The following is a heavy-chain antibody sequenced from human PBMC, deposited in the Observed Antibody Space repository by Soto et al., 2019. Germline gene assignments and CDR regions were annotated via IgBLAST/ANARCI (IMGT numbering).Heavy chain of an antibody. D-gene: IGHD3-16*01. Sequence: EVQLVESGGGLVQPGGSLRLSCAASGFTFSNYWMHWVRQGPGKGLVWVSRMNEDGTTIDYADSVKGRFTISRDNAKRTLYLQMNSLRAEDTAVYYCAPDLGGPQGSWGQGTLVTVSS. CDR1: GFTFSNYW. CDR3: APDLGGPQGS. CDR2: MNEDGTTI. J-gene: IGHJ5*02. V-gene: IGHV3-74*01.